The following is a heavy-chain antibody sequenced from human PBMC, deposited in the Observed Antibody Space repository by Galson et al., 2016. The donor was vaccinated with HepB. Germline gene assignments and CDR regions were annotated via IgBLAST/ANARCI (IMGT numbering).Heavy chain of an antibody. D-gene: IGHD3-10*01. CDR3: ARGSGHYYNPYDC. J-gene: IGHJ4*02. V-gene: IGHV4-61*02. Sequence: NYNPSLKSRVTISLDTSKNQFSLKLGSVTAADTALYYCARGSGHYYNPYDCWGQGTLVTVSS.